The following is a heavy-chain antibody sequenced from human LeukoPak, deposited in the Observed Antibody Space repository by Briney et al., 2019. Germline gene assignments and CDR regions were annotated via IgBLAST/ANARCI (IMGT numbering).Heavy chain of an antibody. CDR2: ILTSGTT. D-gene: IGHD1-26*01. CDR3: ARLRVSGSYLYYFDY. V-gene: IGHV4-4*09. Sequence: SETLSLTCTVSNGSISSYHWSWVRQPPGKGLEWIGYILTSGTTNYNPSLKSRLTISVDTSKNQFTLKLSSVTAADTAVYYCARLRVSGSYLYYFDYWGQGTLVTVSS. J-gene: IGHJ4*02. CDR1: NGSISSYH.